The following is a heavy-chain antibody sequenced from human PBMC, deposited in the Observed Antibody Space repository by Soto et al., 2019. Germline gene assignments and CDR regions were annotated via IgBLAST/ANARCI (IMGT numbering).Heavy chain of an antibody. CDR2: ISHWGKT. CDR3: VRDLDGSGSYYTDY. D-gene: IGHD3-10*01. J-gene: IGHJ4*02. V-gene: IGHV1-18*01. Sequence: ASVKVSCKASGYTFTNYGITWVRQAPGQGLEWMGWISHWGKTDYAQKFQGRVTMTTDSSASTAFMELRSLRSDDTAMYFCVRDLDGSGSYYTDYWGQGTLVTVSS. CDR1: GYTFTNYG.